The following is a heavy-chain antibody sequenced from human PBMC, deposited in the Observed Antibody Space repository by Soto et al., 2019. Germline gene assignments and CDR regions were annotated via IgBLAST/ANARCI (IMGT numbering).Heavy chain of an antibody. Sequence: SETLSLTCTVSGGSISGHYWIWIRQSPGKGLEWIGYIFYTGSTNYNPSLKSRITLSADTSKNQFSLRLNSVTAADTAVYYCARGGSSGWSPDYWGRGTLVTVSS. CDR1: GGSISGHY. CDR2: IFYTGST. V-gene: IGHV4-59*11. CDR3: ARGGSSGWSPDY. J-gene: IGHJ4*02. D-gene: IGHD6-19*01.